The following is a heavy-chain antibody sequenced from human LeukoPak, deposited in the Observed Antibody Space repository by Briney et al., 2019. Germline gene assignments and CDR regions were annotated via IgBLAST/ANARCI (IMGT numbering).Heavy chain of an antibody. CDR1: GFTVSTNY. D-gene: IGHD4-17*01. CDR3: ARLWSNYGNSFDS. CDR2: IYSSGVT. J-gene: IGHJ4*02. Sequence: GGSLRLSCAASGFTVSTNYMNWVRQAPGKGLEWVAVIYSSGVTYYADSVKGRFTISRDNSKNTVNLHMTGLRAEDTAIYYCARLWSNYGNSFDSWGQGTLVTVAS. V-gene: IGHV3-66*01.